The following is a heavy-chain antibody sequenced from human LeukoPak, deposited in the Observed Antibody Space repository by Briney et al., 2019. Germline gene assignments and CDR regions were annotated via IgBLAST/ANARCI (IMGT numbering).Heavy chain of an antibody. D-gene: IGHD6-19*01. CDR1: GGSIGGGSYY. J-gene: IGHJ4*02. V-gene: IGHV4-61*09. CDR3: ARTPGGSGPYWGVPRSYCFDS. Sequence: PSETLSLTCTVSGGSIGGGSYYWSWVRQPAGKGLEWIGHVYVTRTTKYNPSLKSRVDISLDMSRNQFFLKLDSVTAADSAIYYCARTPGGSGPYWGVPRSYCFDSWGQGILVAVS. CDR2: VYVTRTT.